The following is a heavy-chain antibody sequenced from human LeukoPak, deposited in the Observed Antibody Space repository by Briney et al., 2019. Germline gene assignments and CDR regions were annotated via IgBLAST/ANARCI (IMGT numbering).Heavy chain of an antibody. V-gene: IGHV4-4*07. CDR3: ARGRYYYDTSGYVVWLDP. Sequence: SETLSLTCTVSGGSISSYYWSWIRQPAGKGLEWIGRIYPSGSANYNPSLKSRVTMSVDTSNNQFSLKLSSVTAADTAVYYCARGRYYYDTSGYVVWLDPWGQGTLVTVSS. CDR1: GGSISSYY. J-gene: IGHJ5*02. CDR2: IYPSGSA. D-gene: IGHD3-22*01.